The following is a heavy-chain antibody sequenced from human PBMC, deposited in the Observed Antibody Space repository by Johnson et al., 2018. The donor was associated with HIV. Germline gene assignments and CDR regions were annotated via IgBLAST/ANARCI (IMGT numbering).Heavy chain of an antibody. V-gene: IGHV3-30*14. CDR1: GFTFSSYA. D-gene: IGHD5-24*01. CDR2: ISYDGSNK. Sequence: QVQLVESGGGVVQPGRSLRLSCAASGFTFSSYAMHWVRQAPGKGLEWVALISYDGSNKYYADSVKGRFTISRDNSKNTLYLQMNSLRAEDTAVYYCARGERRWLQSGAFDIWGQGTMVTVSS. CDR3: ARGERRWLQSGAFDI. J-gene: IGHJ3*02.